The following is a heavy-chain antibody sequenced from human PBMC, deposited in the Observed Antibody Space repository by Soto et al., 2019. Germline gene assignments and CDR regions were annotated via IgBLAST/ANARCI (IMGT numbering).Heavy chain of an antibody. CDR1: GFIVSSNY. D-gene: IGHD3-16*01. V-gene: IGHV3-53*01. Sequence: EVQVVESGGGLIQPGGSLRLSCAASGFIVSSNYMSWVRQAPGKGLEWVSIIYSDGTTDYAVSVEGRFTISRDKSKNTLYLQMNSLSAGDTAVYYCARSWGYLDYWGQGTLVTVSS. CDR2: IYSDGTT. CDR3: ARSWGYLDY. J-gene: IGHJ4*02.